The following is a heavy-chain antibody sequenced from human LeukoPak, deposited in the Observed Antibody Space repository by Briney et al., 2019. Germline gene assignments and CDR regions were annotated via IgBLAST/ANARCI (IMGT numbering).Heavy chain of an antibody. D-gene: IGHD2-2*01. V-gene: IGHV4-34*01. CDR1: GGSFSGYY. CDR2: INHSGST. Sequence: SETLSLSCAVYGGSFSGYYWSWIRQPPGKGLEWIGEINHSGSTNYNPSLKSRVTISVDTSKNQFSLKLSSVTAADTAVYYCARHGVYQLYHYYYMDVWGKGTTVTTSS. CDR3: ARHGVYQLYHYYYMDV. J-gene: IGHJ6*03.